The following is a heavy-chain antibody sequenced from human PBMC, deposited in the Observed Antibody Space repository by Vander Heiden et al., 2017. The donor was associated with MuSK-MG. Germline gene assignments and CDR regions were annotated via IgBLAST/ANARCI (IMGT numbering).Heavy chain of an antibody. CDR2: IIPIPDIA. J-gene: IGHJ1*01. V-gene: IGHV1-69*02. CDR1: GGSFYTYT. CDR3: ATSPEGYCLDVACYTYFKQ. Sequence: QVQLVQSGAEVKKPGSSVKVSCRTSGGSFYTYTFNWVRQAPGQGLEWMGRIIPIPDIANYSPKFQGRVTITADNSTTTAYMELSGLRSEDTAIYYCATSPEGYCLDVACYTYFKQWGQGTLVTVSS. D-gene: IGHD2-15*01.